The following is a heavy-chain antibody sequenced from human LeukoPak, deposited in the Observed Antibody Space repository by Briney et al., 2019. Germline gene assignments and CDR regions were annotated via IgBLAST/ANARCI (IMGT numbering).Heavy chain of an antibody. D-gene: IGHD3-3*01. CDR2: IYDSGST. CDR1: GGSITNYY. CDR3: ARASLPDFKTSEDRFDP. Sequence: SETLSLTCTVSGGSITNYYWHWIRQPAGKGLEWIGRIYDSGSTDYNPSLKSRVTMSVDTSKKQFSLRLSSMTAADTAVYYCARASLPDFKTSEDRFDPWGQGTLVTVPS. J-gene: IGHJ5*02. V-gene: IGHV4-4*07.